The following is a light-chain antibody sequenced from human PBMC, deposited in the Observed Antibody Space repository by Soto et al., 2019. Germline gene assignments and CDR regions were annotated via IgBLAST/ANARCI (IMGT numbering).Light chain of an antibody. CDR1: QDIKNY. Sequence: DIQLTQSPSSLSASVGDRVTITCRASQDIKNYLSWYQQKPGKAPKLLIYAASSLQSGVPSRFSGSGFGTDFSLTIDSLQPEDSASYYCQQSYSNPWTFGRGTKVDIK. CDR3: QQSYSNPWT. V-gene: IGKV1-39*01. J-gene: IGKJ1*01. CDR2: AAS.